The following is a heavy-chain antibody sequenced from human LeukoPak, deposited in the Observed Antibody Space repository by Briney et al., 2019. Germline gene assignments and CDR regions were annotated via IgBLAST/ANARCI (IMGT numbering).Heavy chain of an antibody. V-gene: IGHV3-73*01. Sequence: GGSLRLSCAASGFTFSGSAMHWVRQASGKGLEWVGRIRSKANSYATAYAASVKGRFTISRDDSKNTAYLQMNSLKTEDTAVYYCTSPGIVVVTAWYFDLWGRGTLVTVSS. CDR3: TSPGIVVVTAWYFDL. D-gene: IGHD2-21*02. CDR2: IRSKANSYAT. CDR1: GFTFSGSA. J-gene: IGHJ2*01.